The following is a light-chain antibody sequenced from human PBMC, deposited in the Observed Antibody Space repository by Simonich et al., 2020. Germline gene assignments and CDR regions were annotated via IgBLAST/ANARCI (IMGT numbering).Light chain of an antibody. CDR3: CSYAGSYTWV. CDR1: RSDVGGYNY. CDR2: DVS. Sequence: QSALTQPRSVSGSPGQSVTISCTGTRSDVGGYNYVSWYQQHPGQAPKLVIYDVSKRPSGSPDRFSGSKSGTTASLPISGLQAEDEADYYCCSYAGSYTWVFGGGTKLTVL. J-gene: IGLJ3*02. V-gene: IGLV2-11*01.